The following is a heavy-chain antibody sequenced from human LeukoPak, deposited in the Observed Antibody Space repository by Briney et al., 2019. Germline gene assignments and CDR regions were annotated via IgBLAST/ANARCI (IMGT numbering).Heavy chain of an antibody. J-gene: IGHJ6*02. CDR3: ARRFCSGGSCFSAYYSYYDMDV. D-gene: IGHD2-15*01. V-gene: IGHV3-33*01. Sequence: PGRSLRLSCAASGFAFNTYAMHWVRQAPGQGLEWVALICHDGSHKFYSNSVRGQFTISRDNSKNTVSLQMNNLRPEDTAVYYCARRFCSGGSCFSAYYSYYDMDVWGQGTTVTVSS. CDR1: GFAFNTYA. CDR2: ICHDGSHK.